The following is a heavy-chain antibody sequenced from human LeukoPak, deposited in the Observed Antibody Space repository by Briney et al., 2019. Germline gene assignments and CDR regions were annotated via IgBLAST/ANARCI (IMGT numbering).Heavy chain of an antibody. CDR3: ARDGPTVTVSIDMWFYFGP. D-gene: IGHD4-17*01. V-gene: IGHV3-33*01. Sequence: PGGSLRLSCVTSGFTFSEFAMHWVRQVPGKGLEWVAAIWYDGSDKYYADSVKGRFTISRDNSKNTLYLQMNSLRAEDTAVYYCARDGPTVTVSIDMWFYFGPWGQGTLVTVSS. CDR2: IWYDGSDK. J-gene: IGHJ5*02. CDR1: GFTFSEFA.